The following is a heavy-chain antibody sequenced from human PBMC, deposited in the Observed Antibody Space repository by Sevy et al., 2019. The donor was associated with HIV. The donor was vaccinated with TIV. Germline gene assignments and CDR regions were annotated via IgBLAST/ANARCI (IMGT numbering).Heavy chain of an antibody. V-gene: IGHV3-15*01. CDR2: IKSKTDGGTT. CDR3: TTDKSSRPIKSPDRSFTFGGVIVTTLDY. Sequence: GGSLRLSCAASGFTFSNAWMSWVRQAPGKGLEWVGRIKSKTDGGTTDYAAPVKGRFTISRDDSKNTLYLQMNSLKTEDTAVYYCTTDKSSRPIKSPDRSFTFGGVIVTTLDYWGQGTLVTVSS. CDR1: GFTFSNAW. J-gene: IGHJ4*02. D-gene: IGHD3-16*02.